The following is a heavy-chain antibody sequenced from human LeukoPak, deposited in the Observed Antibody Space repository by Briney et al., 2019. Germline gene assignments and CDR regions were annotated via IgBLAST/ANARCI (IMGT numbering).Heavy chain of an antibody. J-gene: IGHJ4*02. CDR1: GYTFTGYY. CDR2: INAGNGNT. V-gene: IGHV1-3*03. CDR3: ARRIAAAGPFDY. D-gene: IGHD6-13*01. Sequence: ASVKVSCKASGYTFTGYYMHWVRQAPGQRLEWMGWINAGNGNTKYLQEFQGRVTITRDTSASTAYMELSSLRSEDMAVYYCARRIAAAGPFDYWGQGTLVTVSS.